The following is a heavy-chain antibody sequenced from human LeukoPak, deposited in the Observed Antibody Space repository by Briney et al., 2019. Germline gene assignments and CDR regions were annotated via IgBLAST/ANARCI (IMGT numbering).Heavy chain of an antibody. CDR1: GFTFSSYG. Sequence: GGSLRLSCTASGFTFSSYGMSWVRQAPGKGLEWVSAISGSGGSTYYADSVKGRFTISRDNAKNSLSLQLNSLSAEDTAVYYCARSRSGYYEDYWGQGTLVTVSS. V-gene: IGHV3-23*01. CDR2: ISGSGGST. CDR3: ARSRSGYYEDY. D-gene: IGHD5-12*01. J-gene: IGHJ4*02.